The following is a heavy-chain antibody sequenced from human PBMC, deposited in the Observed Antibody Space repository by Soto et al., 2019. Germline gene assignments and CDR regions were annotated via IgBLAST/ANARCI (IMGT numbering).Heavy chain of an antibody. J-gene: IGHJ4*02. CDR3: ARGGTAMVIGIAIFDY. D-gene: IGHD5-18*01. CDR1: GGSISSYY. CDR2: IYTSGST. Sequence: ETLSPTCTVSGGSISSYYWSWIRQPAGKGLEWIGRIYTSGSTNYNPSLKSRVTMSVDTYKNKFSLKLSSVTAADTAVYYCARGGTAMVIGIAIFDYWGQGTLVTVSS. V-gene: IGHV4-4*07.